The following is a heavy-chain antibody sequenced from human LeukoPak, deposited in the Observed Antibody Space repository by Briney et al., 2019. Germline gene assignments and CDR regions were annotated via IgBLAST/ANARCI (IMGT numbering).Heavy chain of an antibody. V-gene: IGHV3-74*01. CDR1: GFTLSDYY. CDR2: INGDGSST. CDR3: ARGKYNYACDG. D-gene: IGHD5-18*01. J-gene: IGHJ4*02. Sequence: AGGSLRLSCAAPGFTLSDYYMHWLRQVPGKGLVWVSHINGDGSSTGYADSVKGRFTISRDNAKNTLYLHLNSLRAEDTAVYYCARGKYNYACDGWGQGTLVTVSS.